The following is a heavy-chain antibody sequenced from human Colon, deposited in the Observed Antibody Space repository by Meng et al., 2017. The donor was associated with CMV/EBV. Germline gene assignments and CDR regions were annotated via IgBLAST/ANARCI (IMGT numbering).Heavy chain of an antibody. Sequence: SVKVSCKASGGTFSSYAISWVRQAPGQGLEWMGGGIPIFGTANYAQKFQGRVTITTDESTSTAYMELSSLRSEDTAVYYCARECCTNGPCEGAYDCWGQGTLVTVSS. V-gene: IGHV1-69*05. CDR3: ARECCTNGPCEGAYDC. D-gene: IGHD2-8*01. CDR2: GIPIFGTA. CDR1: GGTFSSYA. J-gene: IGHJ4*02.